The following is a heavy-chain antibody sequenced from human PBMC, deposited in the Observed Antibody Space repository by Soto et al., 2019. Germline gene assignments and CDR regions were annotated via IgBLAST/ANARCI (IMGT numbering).Heavy chain of an antibody. CDR2: ISDSGGST. V-gene: IGHV3-23*01. CDR3: VKGGYYTGEFEY. Sequence: EVQLLESGGGLIQPGGSLRLSCAASEFTFNNYVMSWVRQAPGKGLEWVSAISDSGGSTYYANSVKGRFTISRDNSRNTLYLQMNSLRAEDTAVYWCVKGGYYTGEFEYWGQGTLVTVSS. J-gene: IGHJ4*02. CDR1: EFTFNNYV. D-gene: IGHD3-3*01.